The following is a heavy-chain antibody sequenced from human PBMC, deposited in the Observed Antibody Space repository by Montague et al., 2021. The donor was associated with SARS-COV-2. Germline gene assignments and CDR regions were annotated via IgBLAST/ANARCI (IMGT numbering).Heavy chain of an antibody. CDR3: ANFRRTQLLLGTLYYGMDV. CDR1: GGSFSGYY. CDR2: INQSGRT. J-gene: IGHJ6*02. Sequence: SETLSLTCAVYGGSFSGYYWSWIRQPPEKGLEWIGEINQSGRTNNNPSLKSRVIISVDTSKNQFSLKLSPVTAADTAVYYCANFRRTQLLLGTLYYGMDVWGQGTTVTVSS. D-gene: IGHD2-15*01. V-gene: IGHV4-34*01.